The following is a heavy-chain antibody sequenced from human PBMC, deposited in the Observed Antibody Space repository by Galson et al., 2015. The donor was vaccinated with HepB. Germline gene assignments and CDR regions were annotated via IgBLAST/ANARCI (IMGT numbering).Heavy chain of an antibody. J-gene: IGHJ4*02. Sequence: SLRLSCAGSGFTFSSYWMHWVRQAPGRGLVWVSRINSDGSLTTSADAVRGRFTVSRDNAKNTLYLQMNSLRAEDTAVYYCARALHSHSWFFFDYWGQGTLVTVSS. CDR2: INSDGSLT. CDR3: ARALHSHSWFFFDY. V-gene: IGHV3-74*01. CDR1: GFTFSSYW. D-gene: IGHD6-13*01.